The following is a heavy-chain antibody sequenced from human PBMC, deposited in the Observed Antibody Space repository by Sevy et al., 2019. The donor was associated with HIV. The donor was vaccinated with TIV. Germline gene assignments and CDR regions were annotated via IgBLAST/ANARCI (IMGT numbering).Heavy chain of an antibody. CDR2: ISGSSNYI. Sequence: GGSLRLSCAAPGFTFNNFNMNWVRQAPGKGLQWVSSISGSSNYIYYAESLKGRFIISRDNVKDTVFLQMNSLSADDTAVYYCARGPPDGSYDYFDSWGQGTLVTVSS. J-gene: IGHJ4*02. CDR3: ARGPPDGSYDYFDS. D-gene: IGHD1-26*01. CDR1: GFTFNNFN. V-gene: IGHV3-21*06.